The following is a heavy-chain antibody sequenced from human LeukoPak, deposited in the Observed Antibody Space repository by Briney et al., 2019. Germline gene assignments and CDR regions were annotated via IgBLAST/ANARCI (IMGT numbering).Heavy chain of an antibody. CDR1: GFTFSSYG. D-gene: IGHD6-13*01. Sequence: GGSLRLSCAASGFTFSSYGMNWVRQAPGKGLEWVSYISSSGSTIYYADSVKGRFTISRDNAKNTLFLQMSSLRAEDTAVYYCARAYSSSWYDFWGQGTLVTVSS. CDR2: ISSSGSTI. CDR3: ARAYSSSWYDF. J-gene: IGHJ5*01. V-gene: IGHV3-48*01.